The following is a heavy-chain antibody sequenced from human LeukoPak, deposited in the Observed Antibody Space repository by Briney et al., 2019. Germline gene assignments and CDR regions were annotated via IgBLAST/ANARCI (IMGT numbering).Heavy chain of an antibody. V-gene: IGHV3-23*01. CDR1: GFTFSSYA. CDR3: ASRGLSGDWFDP. D-gene: IGHD3-10*01. J-gene: IGHJ5*02. Sequence: RGSLRLSCAASGFTFSSYAMSWVRQAPGKGLEWVSAMSSSGTSTYYADSVKGRFTISRDNSKNTLYLQMNSLRAEDTAVYYCASRGLSGDWFDPWGQGTLVTVSS. CDR2: MSSSGTST.